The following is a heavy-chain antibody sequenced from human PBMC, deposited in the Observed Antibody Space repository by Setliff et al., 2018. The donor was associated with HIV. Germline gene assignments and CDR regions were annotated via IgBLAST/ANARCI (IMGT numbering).Heavy chain of an antibody. D-gene: IGHD2-2*01. CDR2: IYSSGST. Sequence: PSETLSLTCTVSGGSISSYYGSWIRQSAGKGLEWIGRIYSSGSTNYNPSLKSRVTMSVDTSKNQFSLRLSSVTAADTAVYYCAREVRVVLPAAASGNYYYYYMDVWGKGTTVTV. V-gene: IGHV4-4*07. CDR1: GGSISSYY. CDR3: AREVRVVLPAAASGNYYYYYMDV. J-gene: IGHJ6*03.